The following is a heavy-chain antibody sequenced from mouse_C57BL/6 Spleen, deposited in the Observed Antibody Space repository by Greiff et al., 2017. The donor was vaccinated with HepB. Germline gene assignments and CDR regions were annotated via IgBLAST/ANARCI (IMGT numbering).Heavy chain of an antibody. CDR2: ISYDGSN. D-gene: IGHD1-1*01. Sequence: EVQRVESGPGLVKPSQSLSLTCSVTGYSITSGYYWNWIRQFPGNKLEWMGYISYDGSNNYNPSLKNRISITRDTSKNQFFLKLNSVTTEDTATYYCARETYYGSSWYFDVWGTGTTVTVSS. J-gene: IGHJ1*03. CDR1: GYSITSGYY. CDR3: ARETYYGSSWYFDV. V-gene: IGHV3-6*01.